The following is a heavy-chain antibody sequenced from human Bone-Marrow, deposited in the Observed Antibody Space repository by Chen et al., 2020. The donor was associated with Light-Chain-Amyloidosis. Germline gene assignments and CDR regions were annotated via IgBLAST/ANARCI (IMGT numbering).Heavy chain of an antibody. CDR2: ISGSGSST. CDR1: GFTFSSYP. J-gene: IGHJ6*02. Sequence: EVQLLESGGGLVQQGGSLRLPCAASGFTFSSYPMSWVRQAPGKGLEWISGISGSGSSTYYADSVKGRFTISRDNSKNTLYLQMNSLRAEDTAIYYCSREVTTNYGMDVWGQGTAVTVSS. CDR3: SREVTTNYGMDV. V-gene: IGHV3-23*01. D-gene: IGHD3-10*01.